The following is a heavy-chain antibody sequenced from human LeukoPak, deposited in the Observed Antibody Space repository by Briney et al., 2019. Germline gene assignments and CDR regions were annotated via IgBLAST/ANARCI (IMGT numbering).Heavy chain of an antibody. CDR2: IGSVTTYI. J-gene: IGHJ3*02. CDR1: GFTFSDYT. D-gene: IGHD3-9*01. Sequence: GGSLRLSCAASGFTFSDYTMNWVRQAPGKGLEWVSSIGSVTTYIYYADSVKGRFTISRDNAKNSLSLQMNSLRVEDTAVYYCAKELSFLTFGLNDAFDIWGQGTMVTVSS. V-gene: IGHV3-21*01. CDR3: AKELSFLTFGLNDAFDI.